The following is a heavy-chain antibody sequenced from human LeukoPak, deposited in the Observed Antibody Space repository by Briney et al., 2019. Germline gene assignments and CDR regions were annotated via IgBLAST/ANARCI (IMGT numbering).Heavy chain of an antibody. V-gene: IGHV3-30*02. CDR3: AKEGGDIVVVVAATKENDAFDI. CDR1: GFTFSIYG. Sequence: GGSLRLSCAASGFTFSIYGMHWVRQAPGKGLEWVAFIRYDGSNKYYADSVKGRFTISRDNSKNTLYLQMNSLRAEDTAVYCCAKEGGDIVVVVAATKENDAFDIWGQGTMVTVSS. J-gene: IGHJ3*02. D-gene: IGHD2-15*01. CDR2: IRYDGSNK.